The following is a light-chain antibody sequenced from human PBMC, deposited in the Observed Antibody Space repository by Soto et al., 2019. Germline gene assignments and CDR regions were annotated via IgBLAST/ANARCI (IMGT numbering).Light chain of an antibody. CDR3: HQYVSWT. J-gene: IGKJ1*01. CDR2: GAS. V-gene: IGKV4-1*01. CDR1: QSVLHSSSNRNY. Sequence: DIVMTQSPDSLAVSQGERATINCKSSQSVLHSSSNRNYLAWYQQKPGQAPRLLIYGASSRATGIPDRFSGSGSGTDFTLTISRLEPEDFAVYYCHQYVSWTFGQGTKVDNK.